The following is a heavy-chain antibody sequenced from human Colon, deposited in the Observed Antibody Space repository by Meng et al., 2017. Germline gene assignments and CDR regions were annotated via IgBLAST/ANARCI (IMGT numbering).Heavy chain of an antibody. CDR2: INAGNGNT. D-gene: IGHD1-26*01. Sequence: VHLVHSGAEVKKPGASVMLPCKASRYAFTTNALHWVRQAPGQSPDWMGLINAGNGNTKYSQIFQGRVTITRDTSANTAYMELSSLRSDDTAVYYCARGLTGIMGDGPYWGQGTLVTVSS. J-gene: IGHJ4*02. V-gene: IGHV1-3*01. CDR1: RYAFTTNA. CDR3: ARGLTGIMGDGPY.